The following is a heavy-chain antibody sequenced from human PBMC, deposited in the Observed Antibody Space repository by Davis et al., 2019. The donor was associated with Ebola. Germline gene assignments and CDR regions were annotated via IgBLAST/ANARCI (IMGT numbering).Heavy chain of an antibody. D-gene: IGHD5-12*01. V-gene: IGHV6-1*01. Sequence: HSQTLSLTCAISGDSVSIDSAGWNWIRQSPSRGLEWLGRTYFKSKYYSDYAVSVRGRITINADPSKNQFSLHLNSVTPEDTAVYYCARGWLRSGLDVWGKGAAVIVSS. CDR2: TYFKSKYYS. CDR3: ARGWLRSGLDV. CDR1: GDSVSIDSAG. J-gene: IGHJ6*04.